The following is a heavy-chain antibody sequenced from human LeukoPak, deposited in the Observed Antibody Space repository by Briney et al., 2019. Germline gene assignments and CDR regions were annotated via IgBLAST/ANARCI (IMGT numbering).Heavy chain of an antibody. Sequence: ASVKVSCKASGYTFTSYAMHWVRQSPGQRLEWMGWINPNSGGTNYAQKFQGRVTMTRDTSISTAYMELSRLRSDDTAVYYCARNVGATRPTFYYYYMDVWGKGTTVTVSS. J-gene: IGHJ6*03. V-gene: IGHV1-2*02. CDR1: GYTFTSYA. D-gene: IGHD1-26*01. CDR2: INPNSGGT. CDR3: ARNVGATRPTFYYYYMDV.